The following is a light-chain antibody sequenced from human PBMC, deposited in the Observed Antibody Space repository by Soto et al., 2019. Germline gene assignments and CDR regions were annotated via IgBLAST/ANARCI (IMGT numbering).Light chain of an antibody. Sequence: TLSSSLGGRVAITFRASQSVTYRLAWYQQKPGKAPKLLIYDASSLEGGVPSRFSGSGSGTEFTLIINNLQPGDFATYYGLQEYAYWTFCQG. CDR3: LQEYAYWT. J-gene: IGKJ1*01. CDR2: DAS. V-gene: IGKV1-5*01. CDR1: QSVTYR.